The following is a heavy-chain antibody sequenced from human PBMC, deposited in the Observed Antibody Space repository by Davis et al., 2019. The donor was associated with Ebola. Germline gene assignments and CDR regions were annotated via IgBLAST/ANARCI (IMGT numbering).Heavy chain of an antibody. CDR3: ARGGRGYSYGNIAL. D-gene: IGHD5-18*01. J-gene: IGHJ5*02. V-gene: IGHV4-34*01. Sequence: SETLSLTCAVYGGSFSGYYWSWIRQPPGKGLEWIGEINHSGSTNYNPSLKSRVTISVDTSKNQFSLKLSSVTAAETAVYYCARGGRGYSYGNIALWGQGTLVTVSS. CDR1: GGSFSGYY. CDR2: INHSGST.